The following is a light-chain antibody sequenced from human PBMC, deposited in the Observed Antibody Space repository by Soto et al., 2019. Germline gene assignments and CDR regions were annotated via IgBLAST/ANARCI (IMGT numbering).Light chain of an antibody. CDR2: NST. J-gene: IGLJ2*01. Sequence: QAVVTQEPSLTVSPGGTVTLTCASSTGAVTSGSFPNWFQQKPGQAPRALIYNSTNKHSWTPARFSGSLLGGKAALTLSGVQPEDEADYHCLLASDGVLLFCGGTKLTVL. CDR1: TGAVTSGSF. V-gene: IGLV7-43*01. CDR3: LLASDGVLL.